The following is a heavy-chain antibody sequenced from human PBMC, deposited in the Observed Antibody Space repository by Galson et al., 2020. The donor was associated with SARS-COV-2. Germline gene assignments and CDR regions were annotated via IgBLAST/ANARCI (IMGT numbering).Heavy chain of an antibody. D-gene: IGHD3-22*01. Sequence: NSGGSLRLSCAASGFTFSSYSMNWVRQAPGKGLEWVSSITNSSSYIYYADSVKGRFTISGDNAKNSLYLQMNSLRAEDTAVYYCASLEYYYDISGCPKYYYDGMDVWGQGTTVTVSS. J-gene: IGHJ6*02. CDR3: ASLEYYYDISGCPKYYYDGMDV. CDR1: GFTFSSYS. V-gene: IGHV3-21*01. CDR2: ITNSSSYI.